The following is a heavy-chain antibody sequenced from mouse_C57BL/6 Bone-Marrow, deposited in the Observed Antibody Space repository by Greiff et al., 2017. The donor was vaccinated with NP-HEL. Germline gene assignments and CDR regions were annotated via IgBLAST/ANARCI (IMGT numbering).Heavy chain of an antibody. J-gene: IGHJ3*01. CDR3: AREGDYDYAAWFAY. V-gene: IGHV5-4*01. CDR2: ISDGGSYT. Sequence: DVQLVESGGGLVKPGGSLKLSCAASGFTFSSYAMSWVRQTPEKRLEWVATISDGGSYTYYPDNVKGRITISRNNAKNNRYLQMSHLKSEDTAMYYCAREGDYDYAAWFAYWGQGTLVTVSA. CDR1: GFTFSSYA. D-gene: IGHD2-4*01.